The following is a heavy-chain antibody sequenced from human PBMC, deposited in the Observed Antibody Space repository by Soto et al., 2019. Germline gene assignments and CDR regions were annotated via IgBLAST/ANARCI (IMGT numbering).Heavy chain of an antibody. CDR2: ISYDGSNK. J-gene: IGHJ4*02. CDR3: ARDAYYYDSSGYYQGFDY. D-gene: IGHD3-22*01. CDR1: GFTFSSYA. Sequence: PGGSLRLSCAASGFTFSSYAMHWVRQAPGKGLEWVAVISYDGSNKYYADSVKGRFTISRDNSKNTLYLQMNSLRADDTAVYYCARDAYYYDSSGYYQGFDYWGQRTMVTVSS. V-gene: IGHV3-30-3*01.